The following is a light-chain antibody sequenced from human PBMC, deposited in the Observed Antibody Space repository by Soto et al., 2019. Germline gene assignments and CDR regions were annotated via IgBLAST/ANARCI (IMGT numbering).Light chain of an antibody. CDR1: SSNIGAGYD. Sequence: QSVLTQPPSVSGAPGQRVTISCTGNSSNIGAGYDVHWYQQLPGTAPKLLIYGNSNRPSGVPERFSGSKSGTSASLAITGLQAEDEADYYCQSYDSSLSASVVFGGRTKLTVL. V-gene: IGLV1-40*01. CDR2: GNS. CDR3: QSYDSSLSASVV. J-gene: IGLJ3*02.